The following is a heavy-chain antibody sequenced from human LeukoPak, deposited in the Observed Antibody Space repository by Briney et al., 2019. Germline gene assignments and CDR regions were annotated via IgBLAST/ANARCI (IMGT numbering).Heavy chain of an antibody. CDR2: ISGSGGST. D-gene: IGHD3-3*01. CDR1: GFTFNNAW. Sequence: PGGSLRLSCAASGFTFNNAWMNWVRQAPGKGLEWVSAISGSGGSTYYADSVKGRFTISRDNSKNTLYLQMNSLRAEDTAVYYCAKDQKRAWYDFWTQNWFDPWGQGTLVTVSS. J-gene: IGHJ5*02. V-gene: IGHV3-23*01. CDR3: AKDQKRAWYDFWTQNWFDP.